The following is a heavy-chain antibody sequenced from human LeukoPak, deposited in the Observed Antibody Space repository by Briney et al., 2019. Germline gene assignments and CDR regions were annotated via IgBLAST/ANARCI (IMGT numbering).Heavy chain of an antibody. J-gene: IGHJ4*02. Sequence: SGTPSLPPLVPRGSPTGYQWGWVPQPPRKGREGIGYIYSSGIANFNPSLKSRVTISVDTSKNQFSLKLSSVTVADTAVYYCAGSSGWTGFDYWGQGTLVTVSS. D-gene: IGHD6-19*01. CDR3: AGSSGWTGFDY. CDR2: IYSSGIA. V-gene: IGHV4-59*08. CDR1: RGSPTGYQ.